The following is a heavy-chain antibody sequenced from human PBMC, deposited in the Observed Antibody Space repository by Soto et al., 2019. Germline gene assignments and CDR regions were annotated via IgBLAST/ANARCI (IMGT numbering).Heavy chain of an antibody. Sequence: EVQLVESGGGLVQPGGSLRLSCAASGFTFSSYSMNWVRQAPGKGLEWVRQAPGKGLEWVSYISSSSSTIYYADSVKGRFTISSDNAKNSVYLQMNSLRDEDTAVYYCARDSWFDTWGQGTLVTVSS. J-gene: IGHJ5*02. CDR1: GFTFSSYS. CDR3: ARDSWFDT. CDR2: ISSSSSTI. V-gene: IGHV3-48*02.